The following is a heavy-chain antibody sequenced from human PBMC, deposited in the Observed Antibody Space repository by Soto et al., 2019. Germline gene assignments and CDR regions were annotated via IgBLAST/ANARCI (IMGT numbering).Heavy chain of an antibody. J-gene: IGHJ6*02. V-gene: IGHV1-2*04. Sequence: ASVKVSCKASGYTFTGYYMHCVRQAPGQGLEWMGWINPNSGGTNYAQKFQGWVTMTRDTSISTAYMELSRLRSDDTAVYYCARSMGDCSSTSCFPPYYYYYGMDVWGQGTTVTVSS. CDR3: ARSMGDCSSTSCFPPYYYYYGMDV. D-gene: IGHD2-2*01. CDR1: GYTFTGYY. CDR2: INPNSGGT.